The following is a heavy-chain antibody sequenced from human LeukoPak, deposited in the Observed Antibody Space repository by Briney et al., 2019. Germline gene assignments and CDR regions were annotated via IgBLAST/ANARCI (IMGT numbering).Heavy chain of an antibody. V-gene: IGHV4-34*01. J-gene: IGHJ4*02. Sequence: SETLSLTCAVYGGSFSGYYWSWIRQPPGKGLEWIGEINHRGSTNYSPSLKSRIIISVDTSKNQFSLQLSSVTAADTAVYYCVRHCCSSPSKRTFDIWGQGTLVTVSS. CDR2: INHRGST. D-gene: IGHD2-15*01. CDR3: VRHCCSSPSKRTFDI. CDR1: GGSFSGYY.